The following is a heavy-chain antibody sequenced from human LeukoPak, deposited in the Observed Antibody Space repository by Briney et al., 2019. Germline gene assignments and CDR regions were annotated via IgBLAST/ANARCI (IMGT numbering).Heavy chain of an antibody. V-gene: IGHV1-69*01. CDR3: ARDRIAVAGTVGTFDY. J-gene: IGHJ4*02. D-gene: IGHD6-19*01. Sequence: SVKVSCKASGGTFSSYAISWVRQAPGQGLEWMGGIIPIFGTANYAQKFQGRVTITADESTSTAYMELSSLRSEDTAVYYCARDRIAVAGTVGTFDYWGQGTLVTVSS. CDR1: GGTFSSYA. CDR2: IIPIFGTA.